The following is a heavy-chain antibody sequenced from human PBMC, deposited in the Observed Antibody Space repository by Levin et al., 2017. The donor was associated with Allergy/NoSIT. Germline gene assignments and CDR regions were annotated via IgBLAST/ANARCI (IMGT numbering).Heavy chain of an antibody. V-gene: IGHV4-61*02. Sequence: SSETLSLTCKVSGGSISSGSYYWSWIWQPAAKGLEWIGRIYSSGSANYNPSLKSRVTISVDTSKNQFSLKLSSVTAADTAVYYCARAEVGSEHWGQGTLVTVSS. D-gene: IGHD3-10*01. CDR2: IYSSGSA. CDR3: ARAEVGSEH. CDR1: GGSISSGSYY. J-gene: IGHJ4*02.